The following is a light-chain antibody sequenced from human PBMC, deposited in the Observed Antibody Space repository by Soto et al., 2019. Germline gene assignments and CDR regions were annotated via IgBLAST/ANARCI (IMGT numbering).Light chain of an antibody. V-gene: IGLV2-11*01. CDR2: DVT. Sequence: QSVLTQPRSVSGSPGQSVTISCSGTSIDVDDYVSWYQQHPGKAPKVIIYDVTERPSGVPDRFSGSKSGNAASLTVSGLQAEDEADYYCCAHVGSSTYVFGSGTKVTV. J-gene: IGLJ1*01. CDR1: SIDVDDY. CDR3: CAHVGSSTYV.